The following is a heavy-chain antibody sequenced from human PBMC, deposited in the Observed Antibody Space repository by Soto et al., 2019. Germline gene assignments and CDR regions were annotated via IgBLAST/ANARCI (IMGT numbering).Heavy chain of an antibody. J-gene: IGHJ5*02. CDR1: GYIFTSYY. Sequence: QAQVVQSGAEARAPGASVKVSCKASGYIFTSYYIHWVRQAPGQGLVYLGVAYPHAATTFVAQKFQGRITVTMDPSTSTVHMELTSLTPDDTAVYYCARERERAYYFDPWGQGTLVTVSS. CDR2: AYPHAATT. CDR3: ARERERAYYFDP. V-gene: IGHV1-46*03. D-gene: IGHD2-8*01.